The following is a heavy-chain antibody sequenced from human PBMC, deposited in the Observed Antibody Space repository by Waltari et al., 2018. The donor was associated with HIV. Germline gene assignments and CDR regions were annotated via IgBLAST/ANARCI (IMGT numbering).Heavy chain of an antibody. J-gene: IGHJ6*02. D-gene: IGHD5-12*01. Sequence: EVQLVQSGAEVKKPGESLKISCKGSGYSFTSYWIGWVRQMPGKGLEWMGIICPGDSGTSYGPSFQGQVTISADKSISTAYLQWSSLKASDTAMYYCARQGSGYDYYYYYGMDVWGQGTTVTVSS. CDR2: ICPGDSGT. CDR1: GYSFTSYW. V-gene: IGHV5-51*01. CDR3: ARQGSGYDYYYYYGMDV.